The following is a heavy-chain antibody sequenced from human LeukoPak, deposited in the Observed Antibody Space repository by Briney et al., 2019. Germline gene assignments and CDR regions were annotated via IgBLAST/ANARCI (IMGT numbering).Heavy chain of an antibody. CDR1: GYSISSGYY. Sequence: SETLSLTCAVSGYSISSGYYWGWIRQPPGKGLEWIGNIDHSGSTSYNPSLKSRVTISVDTSKNRLSLRLRFVTAADTAVYYCATSLTGGVDYWSQGTLVTVSS. CDR2: IDHSGST. D-gene: IGHD1-14*01. J-gene: IGHJ4*02. V-gene: IGHV4-38-2*01. CDR3: ATSLTGGVDY.